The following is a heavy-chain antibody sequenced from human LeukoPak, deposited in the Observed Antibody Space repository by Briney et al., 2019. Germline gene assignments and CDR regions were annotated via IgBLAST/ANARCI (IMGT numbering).Heavy chain of an antibody. D-gene: IGHD1-26*01. CDR1: GGSISSGSYY. Sequence: SQTLSLTCTVSGGSISSGSYYWSWIRQPAGKGLEWIGRIYTSGSTNYNPSLKSRVTISVDTSKNQFSLKLSSVTAADTAVYYCARARSWDSGSYYYYYYYMDVWGKGTTVTVSS. J-gene: IGHJ6*03. V-gene: IGHV4-61*02. CDR2: IYTSGST. CDR3: ARARSWDSGSYYYYYYYMDV.